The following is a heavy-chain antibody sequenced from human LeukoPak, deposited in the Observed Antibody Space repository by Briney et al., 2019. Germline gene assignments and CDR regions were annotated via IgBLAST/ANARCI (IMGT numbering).Heavy chain of an antibody. J-gene: IGHJ6*02. CDR3: ARGDKVVPAAQYYYGMDV. CDR2: IWYDGSSK. V-gene: IGHV3-33*01. Sequence: GGSLRLSCAASGFTFSSYGMHWVRQAPGKGLEWVAVIWYDGSSKYYADSVKGRFTISRDNSKNTLYLQMNSLRAEDTAVYYCARGDKVVPAAQYYYGMDVWGQGTTVTVSS. CDR1: GFTFSSYG. D-gene: IGHD2-2*01.